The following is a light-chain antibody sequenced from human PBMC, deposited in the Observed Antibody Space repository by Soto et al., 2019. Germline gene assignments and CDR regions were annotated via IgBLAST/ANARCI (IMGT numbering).Light chain of an antibody. Sequence: DIQMTQSPSSLSASVGDRVTITCQASQDISTSLNWYQQKPGRAPKLLIYAASTLQSGVPSRFSGSGSGTEFTLTISSLQPEDFATYYCQQLNSFGPGTKVDIK. J-gene: IGKJ3*01. CDR3: QQLNS. V-gene: IGKV1-9*01. CDR1: QDISTS. CDR2: AAS.